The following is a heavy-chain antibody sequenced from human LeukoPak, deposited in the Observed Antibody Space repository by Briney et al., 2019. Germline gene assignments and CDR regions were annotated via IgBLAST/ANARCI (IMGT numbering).Heavy chain of an antibody. D-gene: IGHD6-19*01. CDR2: IIPIFGTA. CDR1: VGTFSSYA. Sequence: SVKVSCKASVGTFSSYAISWVRQAPAQGLEWMGGIIPIFGTANYAQKFQGRVTITTDESTSTAYMELSSLRSEDTAVYYCARDSGDSSGWYFDYWGQGTLVTVSS. J-gene: IGHJ4*02. CDR3: ARDSGDSSGWYFDY. V-gene: IGHV1-69*05.